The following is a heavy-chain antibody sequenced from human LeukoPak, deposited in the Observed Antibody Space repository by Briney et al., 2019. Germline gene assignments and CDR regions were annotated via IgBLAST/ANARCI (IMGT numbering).Heavy chain of an antibody. D-gene: IGHD3-22*01. V-gene: IGHV3-49*04. CDR1: GFTFSSYA. CDR3: TTGNYPDSTGYRFDY. J-gene: IGHJ4*02. CDR2: VRSKTTGGTT. Sequence: GGSLRLSCAASGFTFSSYAMSWVRQAPGEGLEWVGFVRSKTTGGTTEYAASVKGRFTISRDDSKSIAYLQMDSLKTEDTAVYYCTTGNYPDSTGYRFDYWGQGTLVTVSS.